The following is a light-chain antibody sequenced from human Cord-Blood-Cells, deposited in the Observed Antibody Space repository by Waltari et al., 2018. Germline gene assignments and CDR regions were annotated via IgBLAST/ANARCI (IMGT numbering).Light chain of an antibody. V-gene: IGLV2-8*01. J-gene: IGLJ1*01. CDR3: SSYAGSNNYV. CDR1: SSDVGGYTY. CDR2: EVS. Sequence: QSALTQPPSASGSPGQSVTISCTGTSSDVGGYTYVSWYQQHPGKAPKLMIYEVSKLPSGVPDRFSGSKSGNTASLTVSVLQAEDEADYYCSSYAGSNNYVFGTGTKVTVL.